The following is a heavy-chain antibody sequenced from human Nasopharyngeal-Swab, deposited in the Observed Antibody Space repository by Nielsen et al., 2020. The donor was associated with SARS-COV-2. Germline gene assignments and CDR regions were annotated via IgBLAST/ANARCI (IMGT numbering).Heavy chain of an antibody. CDR3: ARGTVFGVANGMDV. D-gene: IGHD3-3*01. J-gene: IGHJ6*02. V-gene: IGHV3-21*01. Sequence: VRQAPGKGPEWVSSIGRYGTDIFHADSVKGRFSVFRDAANKSIYLQMRSLRAEDTAVHYCARGTVFGVANGMDVWGQGTTVTVSS. CDR2: IGRYGTDI.